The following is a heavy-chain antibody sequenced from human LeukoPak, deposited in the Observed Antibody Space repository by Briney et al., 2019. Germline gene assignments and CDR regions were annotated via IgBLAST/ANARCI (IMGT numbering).Heavy chain of an antibody. J-gene: IGHJ5*02. CDR3: ATGCSSTSCYASKGNWFDP. V-gene: IGHV1-69-2*01. D-gene: IGHD2-2*01. CDR1: GYTFTDYY. CDR2: VDPEDGET. Sequence: ASVKISCKASGYTFTDYYMHWVQQAPGKGLEWMGRVDPEDGETIYAEKFQGRVTITADTSTDTAYMELSSLGSEDTAVYYCATGCSSTSCYASKGNWFDPWGQGTLVTVSS.